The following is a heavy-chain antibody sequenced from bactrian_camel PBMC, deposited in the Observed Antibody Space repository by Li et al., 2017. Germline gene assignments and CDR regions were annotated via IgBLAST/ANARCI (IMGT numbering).Heavy chain of an antibody. CDR2: IANDGTT. CDR1: ELPASTYNTYT. Sequence: QVQLVESGGGSVQPGGSLRLSCAASELPASTYNTYTMGWYRQAPGKERELVSSIANDGTTYYADSVKGRFTISQDNAKNTVYLQMNSLKPEDSAVYFCNTAWYDLVDGPVNYWGQGTQVTVS. V-gene: IGHV3S53*01. J-gene: IGHJ4*01. D-gene: IGHD2*01. CDR3: NTAWYDLVDGPVNY.